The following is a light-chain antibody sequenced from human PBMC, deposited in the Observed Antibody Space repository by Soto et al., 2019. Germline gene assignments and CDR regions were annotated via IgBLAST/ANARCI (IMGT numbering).Light chain of an antibody. V-gene: IGKV3D-15*01. CDR1: QYVGTR. J-gene: IGKJ4*01. CDR2: GAS. Sequence: EIVLTQSPATLSSSPGETATLSCRASQYVGTRLAWYQHKPGQAPRLLIYGASNRATGIPDRFSGSGSGTEFTLTISSLQFEDFAVYYCQQYDNWPLTFGGGTKVDIK. CDR3: QQYDNWPLT.